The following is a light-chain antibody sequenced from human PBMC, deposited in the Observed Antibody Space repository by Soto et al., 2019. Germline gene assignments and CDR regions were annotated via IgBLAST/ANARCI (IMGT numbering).Light chain of an antibody. J-gene: IGLJ1*01. V-gene: IGLV2-8*01. Sequence: QSALTQPPSASGSPGQSVAISCTGTSSDVGGYNYVSWYQQHPGKAPKLMIYEVNKRPSVVPDRFSGSKSGNTASLTVSGLQAEDEDDYYCSSYAGSSNVFGTGTKVTVL. CDR1: SSDVGGYNY. CDR2: EVN. CDR3: SSYAGSSNV.